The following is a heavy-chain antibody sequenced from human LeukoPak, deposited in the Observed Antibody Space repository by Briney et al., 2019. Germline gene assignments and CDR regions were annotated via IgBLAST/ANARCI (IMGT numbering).Heavy chain of an antibody. CDR2: IFSRSDGETT. D-gene: IGHD4-23*01. Sequence: GGSPRLSCAASGFTFSSAWMTWVRQAPGKGLEWVGRIFSRSDGETTDYAAPVKGRFTISRDDSKNTLYLQMNSLKTEDTAVYYCTTDLPWYHAPSDYWGQGTLVTVSS. J-gene: IGHJ4*02. CDR1: GFTFSSAW. V-gene: IGHV3-15*01. CDR3: TTDLPWYHAPSDY.